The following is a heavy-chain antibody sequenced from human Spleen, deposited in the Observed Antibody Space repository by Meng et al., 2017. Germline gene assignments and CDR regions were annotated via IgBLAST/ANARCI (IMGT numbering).Heavy chain of an antibody. CDR1: GDSISSGGYY. D-gene: IGHD2-15*01. CDR2: IYYTGTT. Sequence: QVQLQESGPGLVKPSQTLSLACTVSGDSISSGGYYWSWIRQHPGKGLEWIGFIYYTGTTYFNPSLKSRVTISVDTSKNQFSLKLTSVTAADSAVYYCACSGSSCYSLLVSPPWGQGTLVTVSS. CDR3: ACSGSSCYSLLVSPP. V-gene: IGHV4-31*03. J-gene: IGHJ5*02.